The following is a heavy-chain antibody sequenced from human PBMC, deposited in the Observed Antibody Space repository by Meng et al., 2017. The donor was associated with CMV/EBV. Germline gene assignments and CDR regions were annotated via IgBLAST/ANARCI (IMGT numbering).Heavy chain of an antibody. CDR2: LRYDGSNQ. V-gene: IGHV3-30*02. CDR1: GFTFSSYG. CDR3: AKRSRPDY. Sequence: GESLKISCAASGFTFSSYGMHWVRQAPGKGLEWVAFLRYDGSNQYYADSVKGRFTISRDNSKNTLYLQMNSLRAEDTAAYYCAKRSRPDYWGQGTMVTVSS. J-gene: IGHJ4*02.